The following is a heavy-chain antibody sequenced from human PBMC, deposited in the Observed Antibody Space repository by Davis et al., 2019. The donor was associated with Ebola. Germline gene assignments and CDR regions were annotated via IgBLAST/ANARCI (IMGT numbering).Heavy chain of an antibody. V-gene: IGHV1-46*01. D-gene: IGHD3-10*01. J-gene: IGHJ4*02. CDR1: GYTFTTYY. CDR3: ARVGEGYGSGSYFY. CDR2: INPSGGST. Sequence: ASVQVSCKASGYTFTTYYMHWVRQAPGQGLEWMGIINPSGGSTSYTQKFQGRVTMTMDTSTSTVYMELSSLRSEDTAVYYCARVGEGYGSGSYFYWGQGTLVTVSS.